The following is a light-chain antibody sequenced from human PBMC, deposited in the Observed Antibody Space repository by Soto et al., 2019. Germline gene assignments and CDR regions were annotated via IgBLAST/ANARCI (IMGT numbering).Light chain of an antibody. V-gene: IGLV1-44*01. J-gene: IGLJ2*01. CDR1: SSNIGGNS. CDR2: SDD. CDR3: AAWDDNLNGPV. Sequence: QSVLTQPPSASGTPGQRVTISCSGSSSNIGGNSVNWYQHLPGTAPKILIYSDDERPSGVPDRFSGSKSGTSASLDISGLPSEDEADYRCAAWDDNLNGPVFGGGTKLTVL.